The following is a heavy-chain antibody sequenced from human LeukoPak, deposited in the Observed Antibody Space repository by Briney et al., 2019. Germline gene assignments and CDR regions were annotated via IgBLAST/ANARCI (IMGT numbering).Heavy chain of an antibody. D-gene: IGHD3-10*01. CDR3: TTYGSGRKFDY. Sequence: PGGALRLSCAASGFAFSNYAMTWVRQAPGKGLEWVGRIESKTDGGTTDYAAPVKGRFTISRDDSTNTLYLQMNSLKSEDTAVYYCTTYGSGRKFDYWGQGILVTVSS. CDR2: IESKTDGGTT. J-gene: IGHJ4*02. CDR1: GFAFSNYA. V-gene: IGHV3-15*04.